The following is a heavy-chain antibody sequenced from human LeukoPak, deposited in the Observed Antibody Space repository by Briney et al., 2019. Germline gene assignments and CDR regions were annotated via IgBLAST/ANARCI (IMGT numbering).Heavy chain of an antibody. Sequence: SETLSLTCAVYGGSFSPYYWSWIRQSPGKGLEWIGEIDHTGSTNYNPSLKSRFTMSVDASKSQFSLNLTSVTAADTAVYYCAKLDFGVVIIPWGQGTLVTVSS. V-gene: IGHV4-34*01. CDR2: IDHTGST. J-gene: IGHJ5*02. D-gene: IGHD3-3*01. CDR3: AKLDFGVVIIP. CDR1: GGSFSPYY.